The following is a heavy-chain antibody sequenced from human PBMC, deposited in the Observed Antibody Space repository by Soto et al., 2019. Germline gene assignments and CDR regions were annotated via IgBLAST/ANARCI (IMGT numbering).Heavy chain of an antibody. D-gene: IGHD2-2*01. CDR3: ARAPAAIPYYYYGMDV. J-gene: IGHJ6*02. CDR1: GGTFSSYT. Sequence: QVQLVQSGAEVKKPGSSVKVSCKASGGTFSSYTISWVRQAPGQGLEWMGRIIPILGIANYAQKCQGRVTITADKSTSTAYMELSSLRSEDTAVYYCARAPAAIPYYYYGMDVWGQGTTVTVSS. V-gene: IGHV1-69*02. CDR2: IIPILGIA.